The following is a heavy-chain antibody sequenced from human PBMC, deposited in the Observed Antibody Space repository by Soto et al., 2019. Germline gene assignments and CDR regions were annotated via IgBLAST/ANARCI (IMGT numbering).Heavy chain of an antibody. Sequence: QVQLQQWGAGLLKPSETLSLTCAVYGGSFSNYYWSWIRQPPGKGLEWIGEINHGGSTSYNPSLKSRVTISLDTSENQFFLELNSVNAADTAVYYCAPVRFFGELFSLWGQGTPVTVSS. V-gene: IGHV4-34*01. J-gene: IGHJ4*02. CDR3: APVRFFGELFSL. D-gene: IGHD3-10*01. CDR1: GGSFSNYY. CDR2: INHGGST.